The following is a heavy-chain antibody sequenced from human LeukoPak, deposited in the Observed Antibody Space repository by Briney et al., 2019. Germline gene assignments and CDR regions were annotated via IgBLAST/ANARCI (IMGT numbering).Heavy chain of an antibody. D-gene: IGHD6-19*01. Sequence: SETLSLTCTVSGDSISSGDYYWSWIRQPAGKGLEWIGRISSSGSTNYNPSLKSRVTISVDTSKNQFSLKLNSVTAADTAVYYCARVYSSDWYETDYWGQGTLVTVSS. V-gene: IGHV4-61*02. CDR1: GDSISSGDYY. CDR3: ARVYSSDWYETDY. CDR2: ISSSGST. J-gene: IGHJ4*02.